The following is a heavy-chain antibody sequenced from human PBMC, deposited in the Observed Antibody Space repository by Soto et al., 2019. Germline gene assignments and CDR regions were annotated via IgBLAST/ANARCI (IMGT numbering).Heavy chain of an antibody. CDR1: GFTFDDYA. CDR2: ISWNSGSI. D-gene: IGHD3-10*01. V-gene: IGHV3-9*01. J-gene: IGHJ6*03. Sequence: GGSLRLSCAASGFTFDDYAMHWVRQAPGKGLEWVSGISWNSGSIGYADSVKGRFTISRDNAKNSLYLQMNSLRAEDTALYYCAKEGRGYYGSGSLYYYYMDVWGKGTTVTVSS. CDR3: AKEGRGYYGSGSLYYYYMDV.